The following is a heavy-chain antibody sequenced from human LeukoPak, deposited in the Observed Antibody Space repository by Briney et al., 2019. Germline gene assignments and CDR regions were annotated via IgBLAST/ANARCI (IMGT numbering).Heavy chain of an antibody. J-gene: IGHJ4*02. CDR3: AKRNTYGTPYYFDY. CDR1: GFTFSSYA. D-gene: IGHD5-18*01. V-gene: IGHV3-23*01. Sequence: GGSLRLSCAASGFTFSSYAMSWVRQAPGKGLEWVSTISGSSTPYYADSVKGRFTISRDNSKDTLYLPMNSLRADDTAVYFCAKRNTYGTPYYFDYWGQGTLVTVSS. CDR2: ISGSSTP.